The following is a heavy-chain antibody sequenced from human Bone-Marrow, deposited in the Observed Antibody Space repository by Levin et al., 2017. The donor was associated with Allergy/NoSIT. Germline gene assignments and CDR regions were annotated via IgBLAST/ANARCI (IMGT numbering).Heavy chain of an antibody. CDR2: IGIAGDT. D-gene: IGHD6-25*01. Sequence: PGGSLRLSCAASGFTFSRYDMHWVRQFTGKGLEWVPAIGIAGDTYYPGSVKGRFAISRDDARNFLYLQMNNLRAGDTAVYYCARETGMGSSGWGGLDYWGQGILVTVSS. CDR3: ARETGMGSSGWGGLDY. J-gene: IGHJ4*02. V-gene: IGHV3-13*04. CDR1: GFTFSRYD.